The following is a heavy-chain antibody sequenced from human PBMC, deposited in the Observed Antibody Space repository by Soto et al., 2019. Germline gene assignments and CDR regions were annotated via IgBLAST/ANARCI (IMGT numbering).Heavy chain of an antibody. D-gene: IGHD3-22*01. V-gene: IGHV1-58*01. CDR2: IVVGSGNT. CDR3: AAQSATGDYDSSGYRKLYYYYGMDV. J-gene: IGHJ6*02. CDR1: GFTFTSSA. Sequence: SVKVSCKASGFTFTSSAVQWVRQARGQRLEWIGWIVVGSGNTNYAQKFQERVTITRDMSTSTAYMELSSLRSEDTAVYYCAAQSATGDYDSSGYRKLYYYYGMDVWGQGTTVTVSS.